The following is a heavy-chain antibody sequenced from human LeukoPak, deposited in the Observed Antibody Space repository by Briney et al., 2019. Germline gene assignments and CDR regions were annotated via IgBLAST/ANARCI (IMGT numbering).Heavy chain of an antibody. J-gene: IGHJ4*02. D-gene: IGHD6-13*01. CDR3: ARERTGYSSSWTYYFDY. CDR2: IIPIFGTA. Sequence: SVKVSCKASGGTFSSYAISWVRQAPGQGLEWMGGIIPIFGTANYAQKFQGRVTITTDESTSTAYMELSSLRSEDTAVYYCARERTGYSSSWTYYFDYWGQGTLVTVSS. V-gene: IGHV1-69*05. CDR1: GGTFSSYA.